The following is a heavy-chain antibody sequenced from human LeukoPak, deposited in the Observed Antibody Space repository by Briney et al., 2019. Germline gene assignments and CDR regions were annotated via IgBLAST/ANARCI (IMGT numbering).Heavy chain of an antibody. CDR1: GYTFTSYD. V-gene: IGHV1-46*01. Sequence: ASVKVSSKAAGYTFTSYDMHWVRQARGQGLEGRGRINPSGGSTSYAQKFHGTVTMTRGMSTSTVYMGLSSLRSEDTAVYYCAREDGDYVTYFDSSGQGTLVTVSS. CDR3: AREDGDYVTYFDS. D-gene: IGHD4-17*01. CDR2: INPSGGST. J-gene: IGHJ4*02.